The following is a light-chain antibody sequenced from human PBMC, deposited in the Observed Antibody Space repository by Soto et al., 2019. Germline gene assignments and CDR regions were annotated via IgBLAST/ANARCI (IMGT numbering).Light chain of an antibody. CDR3: QHYNNWPPWT. CDR2: GAS. V-gene: IGKV3-15*01. J-gene: IGKJ1*01. Sequence: EIVMTQSPATLSVSPVERATLSCMASQSVSSNLAWYQQKPGQPPRLLIYGASTRATGIPARFIGSGSGTEFTLTISSLQSEDFAVYYCQHYNNWPPWTFGQGTKVDIK. CDR1: QSVSSN.